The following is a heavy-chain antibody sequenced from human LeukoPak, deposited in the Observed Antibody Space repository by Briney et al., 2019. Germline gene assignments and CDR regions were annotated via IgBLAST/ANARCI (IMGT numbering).Heavy chain of an antibody. CDR2: MNPNSGNT. V-gene: IGHV1-8*01. CDR3: ALVVVAATDAFDI. CDR1: GYTSTSYD. D-gene: IGHD2-15*01. Sequence: RASVKVSCKASGYTSTSYDINWVRPATGQGLEWMGWMNPNSGNTGYAQKFQGRVTMTRNTSISTAYMELSSLRSEDTAVYYCALVVVAATDAFDIWGQGTMVTVSS. J-gene: IGHJ3*02.